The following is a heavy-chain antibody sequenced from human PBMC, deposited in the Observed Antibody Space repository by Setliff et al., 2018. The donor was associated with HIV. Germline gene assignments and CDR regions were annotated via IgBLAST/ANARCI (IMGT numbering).Heavy chain of an antibody. V-gene: IGHV4-59*01. CDR3: ACRYYDLWSNYYTGIPY. J-gene: IGHJ4*02. Sequence: PSETLSLTCTVSGASMTGYDWTWIRQPPGKGLEWIGHIYYNGNTNYNPSLKSRGTISIDTSKKQFSLKLTSVTPADTAVYYCACRYYDLWSNYYTGIPYWGQGTLVTVSS. CDR1: GASMTGYD. CDR2: IYYNGNT. D-gene: IGHD3-3*01.